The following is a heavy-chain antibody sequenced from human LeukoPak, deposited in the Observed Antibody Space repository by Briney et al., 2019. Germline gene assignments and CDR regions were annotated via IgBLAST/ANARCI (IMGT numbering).Heavy chain of an antibody. D-gene: IGHD1-26*01. CDR3: ARDDPSGSIIDY. Sequence: GGSLRLSCAASGFTFSSYAMHWVRQAPGKGLEGVAVISYDGSNKYYADSVKGRFTISRDNSKNTLYLQMNSLRAEDTAVYYCARDDPSGSIIDYWGQGTLVTVSS. CDR2: ISYDGSNK. CDR1: GFTFSSYA. V-gene: IGHV3-30*01. J-gene: IGHJ4*02.